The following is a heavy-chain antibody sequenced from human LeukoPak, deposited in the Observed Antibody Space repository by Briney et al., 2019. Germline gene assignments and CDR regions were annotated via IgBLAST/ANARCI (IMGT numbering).Heavy chain of an antibody. CDR3: ARNNGMDV. CDR2: VNRDGSET. J-gene: IGHJ6*02. V-gene: IGHV3-7*03. Sequence: GGSLRLSCAASGFALSSHWMTWVRQVPGRGPEWVANVNRDGSETYYLDSVKGRFTISKEHAKNSLYLQMNSLRAEDTALYHCARNNGMDVWGQGTTVIVSS. CDR1: GFALSSHW.